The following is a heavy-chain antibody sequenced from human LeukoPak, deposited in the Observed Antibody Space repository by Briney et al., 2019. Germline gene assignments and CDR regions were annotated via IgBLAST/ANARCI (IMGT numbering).Heavy chain of an antibody. V-gene: IGHV3-13*01. D-gene: IGHD3-10*01. Sequence: AGGSLRLSCVASGFSVSTFDMYWVRQAAGGGLEWVAAVGTNHDTLYLGSVKGRFTISRDNSKNTLYLQMNSLRAEDTAVYYCAKDTISGSYSLYYFDYWGQGTLVTVSS. CDR1: GFSVSTFD. CDR3: AKDTISGSYSLYYFDY. J-gene: IGHJ4*02. CDR2: VGTNHDT.